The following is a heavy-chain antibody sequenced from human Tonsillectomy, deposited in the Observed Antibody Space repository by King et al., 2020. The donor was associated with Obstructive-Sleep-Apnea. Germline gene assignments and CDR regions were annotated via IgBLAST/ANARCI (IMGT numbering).Heavy chain of an antibody. J-gene: IGHJ4*02. CDR1: GCRFRTSW. Sequence: VQLVESGGGLVQPGGSLRLSCAASGCRFRTSWMHWVRQAPGKGLVGVSRINRDGSSTIYACFVKGRFTISRDNAKNTLYLQMNSLRAEDTAVYYCARDRGGAGPTTTDYWGQGTLVTVSS. D-gene: IGHD1-26*01. CDR2: INRDGSST. CDR3: ARDRGGAGPTTTDY. V-gene: IGHV3-74*01.